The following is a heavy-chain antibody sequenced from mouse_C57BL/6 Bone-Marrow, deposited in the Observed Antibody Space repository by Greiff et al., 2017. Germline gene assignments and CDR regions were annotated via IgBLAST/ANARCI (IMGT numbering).Heavy chain of an antibody. CDR3: AREAYDYGAY. D-gene: IGHD2-4*01. V-gene: IGHV5-4*01. CDR2: ISDGGSYT. J-gene: IGHJ3*01. CDR1: GFTFSSYA. Sequence: EVHLVESGGGLVRPGGSLTLSCAASGFTFSSYAMSWVRQTPEKRLEWVATISDGGSYTYYPDNVKGRFTISRDNAKNNLYLQMRHLKSEDTAMYYCAREAYDYGAYWGQGTLVTVSA.